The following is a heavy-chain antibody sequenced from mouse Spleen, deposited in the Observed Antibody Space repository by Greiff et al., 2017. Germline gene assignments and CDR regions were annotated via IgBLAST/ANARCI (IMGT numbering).Heavy chain of an antibody. CDR3: ARIYDGYDY. CDR1: GYSFTGYY. D-gene: IGHD2-3*01. V-gene: IGHV1-42*01. CDR2: INPSTGGT. Sequence: EVQLQESGPELVKPGASVKISCKASGYSFTGYYMNWVKQSPEKSLEWIGEINPSTGGTTYNQKFKAKATLTVDKSSSTAYMQLKSLTSEDSAVYYCARIYDGYDYWGQGTTLTVSS. J-gene: IGHJ2*01.